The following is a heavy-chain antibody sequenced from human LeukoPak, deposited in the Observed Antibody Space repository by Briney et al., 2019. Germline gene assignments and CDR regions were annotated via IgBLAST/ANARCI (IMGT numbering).Heavy chain of an antibody. Sequence: GGSLRLSCAGSGFTVSSNHMSWVRQAPGKGLEWVSLIYNGGSTYYADSVKGRFTISRDNAKNSLHLQMSSLRDGDTAVYYCARVRAGVYLDYWGQGTRVTVSS. V-gene: IGHV3-66*01. CDR2: IYNGGST. CDR3: ARVRAGVYLDY. CDR1: GFTVSSNH. D-gene: IGHD2-8*01. J-gene: IGHJ4*02.